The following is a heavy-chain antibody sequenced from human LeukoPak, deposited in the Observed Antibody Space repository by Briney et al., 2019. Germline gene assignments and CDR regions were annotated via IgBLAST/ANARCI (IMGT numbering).Heavy chain of an antibody. CDR3: ARSGWLQFYAFDI. Sequence: PSETLSLTXTVSGGSISSYYWSWIRQPPGKGLEWIGYIYYSGSTNYNPSLKSRVTISVDTSKNQFSLKLSSVTAADTAVYYCARSGWLQFYAFDIWGQGTMVTVSS. V-gene: IGHV4-59*01. CDR1: GGSISSYY. J-gene: IGHJ3*02. CDR2: IYYSGST. D-gene: IGHD5-24*01.